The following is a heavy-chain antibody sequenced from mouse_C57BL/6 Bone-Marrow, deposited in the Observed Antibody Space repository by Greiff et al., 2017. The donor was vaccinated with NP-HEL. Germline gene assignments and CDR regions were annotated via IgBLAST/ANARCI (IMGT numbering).Heavy chain of an antibody. V-gene: IGHV2-5*01. CDR2: IWRGGST. D-gene: IGHD2-4*01. Sequence: VQLQQSGPGLVQPSQSLSITCTVSGFSLTSYGVHWVRQSPGKGLEWLGVIWRGGSTDYNAAFMSRLSITKDNSKSQVFFKMNSLQADDTAIYYCAKNFYYDYDVGAMDYWGQGTSVTVSS. J-gene: IGHJ4*01. CDR1: GFSLTSYG. CDR3: AKNFYYDYDVGAMDY.